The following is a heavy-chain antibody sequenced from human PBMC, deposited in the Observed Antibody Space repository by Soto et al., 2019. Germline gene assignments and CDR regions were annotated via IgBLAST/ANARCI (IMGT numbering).Heavy chain of an antibody. J-gene: IGHJ6*03. D-gene: IGHD7-27*01. CDR2: ISSSSSVI. CDR1: GFILSDCA. V-gene: IGHV3-48*01. Sequence: EVQLVESGGGLVQPGGSLRLSCATSGFILSDCAMNWVRQAPGKGLEWVSCISSSSSVIDYADSVKGRFTVSRDNARNSLYLQMNSLRAEDTAVYYCARDLSWGSNWYYYMDVWGKGTRSPSP. CDR3: ARDLSWGSNWYYYMDV.